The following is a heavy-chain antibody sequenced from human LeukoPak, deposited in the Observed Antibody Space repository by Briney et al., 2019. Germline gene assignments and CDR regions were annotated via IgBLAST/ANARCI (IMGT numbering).Heavy chain of an antibody. V-gene: IGHV1-8*01. Sequence: ASVKVSCKASGYTFTSYDINWVRQATGQGLEWMGWMNPNSGNTGSAQKFQGRVTMTRNTSISTAYMELSSLRSEDTAVYYCARDYSMSRSDYWGQGTLVTVSS. CDR1: GYTFTSYD. CDR3: ARDYSMSRSDY. J-gene: IGHJ4*02. D-gene: IGHD2-15*01. CDR2: MNPNSGNT.